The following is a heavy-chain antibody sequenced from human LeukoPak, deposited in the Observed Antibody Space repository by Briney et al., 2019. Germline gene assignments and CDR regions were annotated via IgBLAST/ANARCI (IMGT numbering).Heavy chain of an antibody. V-gene: IGHV4-30-2*01. CDR3: ARDRLDTAMVKSGFDY. Sequence: PSETLSLTCTVSGGSISSGGYYWSWIRQPPGKGLEWIGYIYHSGSTYYNPSLKSRVTISVDTSKNQFSLKLSSVTAADTALYYCARDRLDTAMVKSGFDYWGQGTLVTVSS. CDR2: IYHSGST. CDR1: GGSISSGGYY. J-gene: IGHJ4*02. D-gene: IGHD5-18*01.